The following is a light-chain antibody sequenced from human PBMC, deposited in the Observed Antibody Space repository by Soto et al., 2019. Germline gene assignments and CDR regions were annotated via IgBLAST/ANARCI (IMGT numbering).Light chain of an antibody. J-gene: IGLJ2*01. Sequence: ALTQPPSASGSPGQSVTISCTGTSSDVGGYNYVSWYQQHPGKAPKLMIYEVSKRPSGVPDRFSGSKSGNTASLTVSGLQAEDEADYYCSSYAGSNNLVFGGGTKVTVL. V-gene: IGLV2-8*01. CDR3: SSYAGSNNLV. CDR2: EVS. CDR1: SSDVGGYNY.